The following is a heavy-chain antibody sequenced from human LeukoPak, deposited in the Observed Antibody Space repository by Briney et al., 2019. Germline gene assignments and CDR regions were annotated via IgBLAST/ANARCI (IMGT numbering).Heavy chain of an antibody. CDR3: ARDRSYVGFDY. CDR2: ITSSGRTP. V-gene: IGHV3-23*01. D-gene: IGHD4-23*01. Sequence: PGGSLRLSCEASGFTFNTHAMSWVRQAPEKGLEWVASITSSGRTPFYADSVRGRFTISRDNSKNTLYLQMNSLRGEDTAVYYCARDRSYVGFDYWGQGTLVTVSS. CDR1: GFTFNTHA. J-gene: IGHJ4*02.